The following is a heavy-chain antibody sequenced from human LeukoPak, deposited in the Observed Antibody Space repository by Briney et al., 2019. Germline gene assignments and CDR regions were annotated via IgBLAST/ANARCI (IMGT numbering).Heavy chain of an antibody. CDR3: ARYNSLHGDY. Sequence: KPGESLKISCKGSGYNLTDYWIGWVRQMPGEGLECMGIIYPGDSDTRYSPSFQGQVTISADKSISTAYLQWSSLKVSDTAIYYCARYNSLHGDYWGQGTLVTVSS. CDR1: GYNLTDYW. CDR2: IYPGDSDT. J-gene: IGHJ4*02. V-gene: IGHV5-51*01. D-gene: IGHD6-13*01.